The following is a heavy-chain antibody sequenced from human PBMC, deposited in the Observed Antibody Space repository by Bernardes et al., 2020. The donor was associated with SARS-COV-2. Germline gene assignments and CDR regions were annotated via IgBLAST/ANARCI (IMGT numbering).Heavy chain of an antibody. J-gene: IGHJ6*02. V-gene: IGHV4-59*08. CDR1: GGSISRYY. Sequence: SEPLSLTCTVPGGSISRYYWSWIRQPPGKGLEWIGYIYYSGSTNYNPSLKSRVTISVDTSKNQFSLKLSSVTAADTAVYYCARQRFEYSSSGYYYGMDVWGQGTTVTVSS. D-gene: IGHD6-6*01. CDR3: ARQRFEYSSSGYYYGMDV. CDR2: IYYSGST.